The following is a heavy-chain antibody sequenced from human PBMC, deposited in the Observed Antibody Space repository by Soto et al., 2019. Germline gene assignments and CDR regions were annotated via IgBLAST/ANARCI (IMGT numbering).Heavy chain of an antibody. Sequence: EVQLLESGGTLVQPGESLRLSCEVSGFSFSSFAMNWVRQAPGEGLEWVSSIRGTATSYADSVKGRFTISRDTSKNTVDLQMNTLRGEDTAGYYCAKGAVLMPTSGGWCNWFDPWGQGTLVIVSS. CDR3: AKGAVLMPTSGGWCNWFDP. CDR1: GFSFSSFA. V-gene: IGHV3-23*01. D-gene: IGHD2-21*01. J-gene: IGHJ5*02. CDR2: IRGTAT.